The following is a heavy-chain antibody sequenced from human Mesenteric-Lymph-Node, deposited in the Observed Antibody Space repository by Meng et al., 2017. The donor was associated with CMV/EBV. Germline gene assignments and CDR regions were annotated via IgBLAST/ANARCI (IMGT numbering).Heavy chain of an antibody. Sequence: ASVKVSCKASGYTFINFDINWVRQAAGQGLEWMGWMHPQSGNTGYAEKFQGRVTMTRNTSINTAYMELSSLRSEDTAVYYCVRRSPGSPHLVDPWGQGTLVTVSS. CDR3: VRRSPGSPHLVDP. J-gene: IGHJ5*02. CDR2: MHPQSGNT. CDR1: GYTFINFD. V-gene: IGHV1-8*01. D-gene: IGHD6-13*01.